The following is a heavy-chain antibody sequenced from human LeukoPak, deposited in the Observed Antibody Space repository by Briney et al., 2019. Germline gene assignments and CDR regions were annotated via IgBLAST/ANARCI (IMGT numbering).Heavy chain of an antibody. J-gene: IGHJ4*02. V-gene: IGHV5-51*01. Sequence: GESLKISCKTSGYIFTTYWIAWVRQMPGKGPEWMGIIYPGDSDTRYSPSFQGQVTISADKSISTAYLQWSSLTTSDTAMYYCAREYRSGWSPDYWGQGTLVTVSS. CDR3: AREYRSGWSPDY. D-gene: IGHD6-19*01. CDR1: GYIFTTYW. CDR2: IYPGDSDT.